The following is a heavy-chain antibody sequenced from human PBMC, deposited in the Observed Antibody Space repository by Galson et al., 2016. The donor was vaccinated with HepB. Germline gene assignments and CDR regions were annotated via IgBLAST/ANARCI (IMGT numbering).Heavy chain of an antibody. CDR3: ARRAMYSRSSTYYYGMDV. Sequence: SLRLSCAASGFTFSSYWMHWARQVPGKGLVWVSRLNGDGGDTSYADSVKGRFTISRDNAKNTLYLQMNSLRAEDTAVYYCARRAMYSRSSTYYYGMDVWGQGTTVTVSS. V-gene: IGHV3-74*01. J-gene: IGHJ6*02. D-gene: IGHD6-13*01. CDR1: GFTFSSYW. CDR2: LNGDGGDT.